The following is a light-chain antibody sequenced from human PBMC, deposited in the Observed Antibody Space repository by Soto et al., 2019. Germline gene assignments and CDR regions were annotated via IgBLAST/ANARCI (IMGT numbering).Light chain of an antibody. Sequence: DIQLTQSPSFLSASVGDRVTITCRASQGIGSRLAWYQQKAGKAPKLLIYTASTLQTGVPSRFSGSGSGTEFTLTISSLQPEDFATYYCQQRNNYPITFGQGTRLEIK. V-gene: IGKV1-9*01. CDR3: QQRNNYPIT. J-gene: IGKJ5*01. CDR1: QGIGSR. CDR2: TAS.